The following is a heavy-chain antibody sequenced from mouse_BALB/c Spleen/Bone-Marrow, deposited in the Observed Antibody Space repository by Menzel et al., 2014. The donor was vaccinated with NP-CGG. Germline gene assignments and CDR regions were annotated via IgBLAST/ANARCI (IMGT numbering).Heavy chain of an antibody. V-gene: IGHV5-12*02. CDR2: ISDGGGST. D-gene: IGHD1-1*01. CDR1: GFTFSDYY. CDR3: ARQGYYGSSYWFFDV. J-gene: IGHJ1*01. Sequence: EVQLQESGGVLVQPGGSLKLSCATSGFTFSDYYMYWVRQTPEKRLEWVAHISDGGGSTYYPDTVKGRFTISRDNAKNTLYLQMSRLKSEDIAMYYCARQGYYGSSYWFFDVWGAGTTVTVSS.